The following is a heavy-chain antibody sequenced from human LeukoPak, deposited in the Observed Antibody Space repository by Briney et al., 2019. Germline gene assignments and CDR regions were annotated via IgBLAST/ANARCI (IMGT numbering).Heavy chain of an antibody. CDR2: TSSNGGTT. CDR1: GFTFSTYA. D-gene: IGHD3-10*01. Sequence: GSLRLSCSASGFTFSTYAMHWVRQAPGKGLEYVSATSSNGGTTYNADSVKGRITISRDNSKNTLYLQMSSLRAEDTAVYYCVKGGGSGSYYNYWFDPWGQGTLVTVSS. V-gene: IGHV3-64D*06. J-gene: IGHJ5*02. CDR3: VKGGGSGSYYNYWFDP.